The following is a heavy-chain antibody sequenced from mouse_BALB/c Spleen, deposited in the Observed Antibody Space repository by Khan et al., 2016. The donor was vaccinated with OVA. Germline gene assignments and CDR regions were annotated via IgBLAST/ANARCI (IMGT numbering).Heavy chain of an antibody. CDR2: INTNVGST. Sequence: EVELVESGGGLVQPGGSLKLSCAASGFTFSSYGMSWVRQTPDKRLELVATINTNVGSTYYPDSVKGRFTISRDNATNTLYLQMSSLKSEDTAMYYYARVGIIYYGNYAYYFDYWGQGTTLTVSS. J-gene: IGHJ2*01. V-gene: IGHV5-6-3*01. D-gene: IGHD2-1*01. CDR1: GFTFSSYG. CDR3: ARVGIIYYGNYAYYFDY.